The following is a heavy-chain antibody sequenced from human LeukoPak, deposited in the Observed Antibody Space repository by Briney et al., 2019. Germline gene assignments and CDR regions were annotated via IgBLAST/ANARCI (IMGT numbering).Heavy chain of an antibody. V-gene: IGHV3-53*04. CDR2: IYSGGST. Sequence: GGSLRLSCAASGFTVSSNYMSWVRQAPGRGLEWVSVIYSGGSTYYADSVKGRFTISRHNSKNTLYLQMNSLRAEDTAVYYCARGLEGAARYFDWLFYGMDVWGQGTTVTVSS. D-gene: IGHD3-9*01. CDR1: GFTVSSNY. J-gene: IGHJ6*02. CDR3: ARGLEGAARYFDWLFYGMDV.